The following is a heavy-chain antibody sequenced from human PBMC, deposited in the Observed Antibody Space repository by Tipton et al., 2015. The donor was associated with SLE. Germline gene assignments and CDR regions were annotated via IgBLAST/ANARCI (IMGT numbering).Heavy chain of an antibody. D-gene: IGHD1-26*01. CDR1: GGSFSGYY. Sequence: TLSLTCAVYGGSFSGYYGNWIRQSPGKGREWIGEINHSGSTNYKSSLKSRVIISADTSKNQFSLKLSSVTAADTAVYDCARRFMIVGARLDRWGQGTLVTVSS. CDR3: ARRFMIVGARLDR. J-gene: IGHJ5*02. CDR2: INHSGST. V-gene: IGHV4-34*01.